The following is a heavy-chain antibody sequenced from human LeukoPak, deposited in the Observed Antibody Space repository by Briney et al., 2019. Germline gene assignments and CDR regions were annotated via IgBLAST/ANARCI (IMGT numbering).Heavy chain of an antibody. Sequence: GPVKVSCKASGYTFTGFYMHWGRQGPGQGVELKGWINPNSGGTNYAQKFQGRVTMTRDTSISTAYMELSRLRSDDTAIYYCARENNSGWYRKAAFDYWGQGTLVTVTS. J-gene: IGHJ4*02. CDR3: ARENNSGWYRKAAFDY. V-gene: IGHV1-2*02. CDR2: INPNSGGT. CDR1: GYTFTGFY. D-gene: IGHD6-19*01.